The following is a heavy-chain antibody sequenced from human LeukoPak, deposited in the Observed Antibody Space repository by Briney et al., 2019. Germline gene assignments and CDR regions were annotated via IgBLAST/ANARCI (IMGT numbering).Heavy chain of an antibody. D-gene: IGHD4-23*01. J-gene: IGHJ4*02. V-gene: IGHV1-24*01. CDR2: FHVEEAET. CDR3: ARARGNHNDY. CDR1: GDTLAEVS. Sequence: GASVKVSCKVSGDTLAEVSIHWVRQAGGEGLEWMGGFHVEEAETVNAQKFQGRVTMTTDTSTSTAYMELRSLRSDDTAVYYCARARGNHNDYWGQGTLVTVSS.